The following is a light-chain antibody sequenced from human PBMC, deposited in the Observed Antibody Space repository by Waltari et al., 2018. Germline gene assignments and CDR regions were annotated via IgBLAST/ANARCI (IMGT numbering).Light chain of an antibody. CDR2: KAS. Sequence: DIKMTQSPSTLSESVGDRVPITCRASQSISSWLAWYQHQVGKAPKLLIYKASSLKSGVASRFSGGGSGTEFTLTISSLQPDDFATYYCHQYNSYPITFGQGTRLETK. CDR3: HQYNSYPIT. J-gene: IGKJ5*01. V-gene: IGKV1-5*03. CDR1: QSISSW.